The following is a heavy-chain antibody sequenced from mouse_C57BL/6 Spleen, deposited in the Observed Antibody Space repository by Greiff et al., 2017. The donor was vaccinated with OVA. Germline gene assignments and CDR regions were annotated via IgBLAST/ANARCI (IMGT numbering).Heavy chain of an antibody. CDR3: ARALRLRSFDY. V-gene: IGHV1-50*01. CDR1: GYTFTSYW. D-gene: IGHD3-2*02. Sequence: QVQLQQPGAELVKPGASVKLSCKASGYTFTSYWMQWVKQRPGQGLEWIGEIDPSDSYTNYNQKFKGKATLTVDTSSSTAYMQLSSLTLEDSAVYYCARALRLRSFDYWGQGTTLTVSA. CDR2: IDPSDSYT. J-gene: IGHJ2*01.